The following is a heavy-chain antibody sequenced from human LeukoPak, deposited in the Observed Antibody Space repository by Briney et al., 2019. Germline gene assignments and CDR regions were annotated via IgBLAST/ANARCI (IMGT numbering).Heavy chain of an antibody. CDR2: IWYDGSNK. D-gene: IGHD2-2*01. CDR3: AKDQRSKCPNYYFDY. J-gene: IGHJ4*02. Sequence: TGGSLRLSCAASGFTFSSYGMQWVRQARGKGLEWGAVIWYDGSNKYYADYVKGRFNISRDNYKNTLYLQMNSQRAEDTAVYYCAKDQRSKCPNYYFDYWGQGTLVTVSS. CDR1: GFTFSSYG. V-gene: IGHV3-33*06.